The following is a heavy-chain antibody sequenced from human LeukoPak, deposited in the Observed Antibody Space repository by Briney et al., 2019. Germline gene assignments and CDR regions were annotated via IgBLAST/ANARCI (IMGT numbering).Heavy chain of an antibody. Sequence: SETLSLTCTVSGGSISSGGYYWSWIRQHPGKGLEWIGYIYYSGSTYYNPSLKSRVTISVDTSKNQFSLKLSSVTAADTAVYYCARDQDGSGYSDYWGQGTLVTVSS. CDR1: GGSISSGGYY. CDR2: IYYSGST. V-gene: IGHV4-31*03. CDR3: ARDQDGSGYSDY. J-gene: IGHJ4*02. D-gene: IGHD3-22*01.